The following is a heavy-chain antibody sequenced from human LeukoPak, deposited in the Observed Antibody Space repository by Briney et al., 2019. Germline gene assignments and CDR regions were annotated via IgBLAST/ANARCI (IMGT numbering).Heavy chain of an antibody. V-gene: IGHV3-23*01. Sequence: GGSLRLSYAASGFTFRSYAMSWVRQAPGKGLEWVSAISGSGGRTYYADSVKGRFTISRDNSKNTLYLQMNSLRAEDTAVYYCAKSPKSYGDYVSSVYWGQGTLVTVSS. J-gene: IGHJ4*02. CDR3: AKSPKSYGDYVSSVY. D-gene: IGHD4-17*01. CDR2: ISGSGGRT. CDR1: GFTFRSYA.